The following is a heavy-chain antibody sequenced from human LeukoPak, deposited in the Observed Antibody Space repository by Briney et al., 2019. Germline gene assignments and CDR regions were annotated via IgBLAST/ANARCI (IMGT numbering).Heavy chain of an antibody. J-gene: IGHJ5*02. D-gene: IGHD3-22*01. CDR3: ARVFSTNYYDHRGWFDP. V-gene: IGHV4-59*01. Sequence: SETLSLTCTVSGGSISSYYWSWVRQPPGKGLEWIGYIYYSGSTNYNPSLKSRVTISVDTSKNQFSLKLSSVTAADTAVYYCARVFSTNYYDHRGWFDPWGQGTLVTVSS. CDR1: GGSISSYY. CDR2: IYYSGST.